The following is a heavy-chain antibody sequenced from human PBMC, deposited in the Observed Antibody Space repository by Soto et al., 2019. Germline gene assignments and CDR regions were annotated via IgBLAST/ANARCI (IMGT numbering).Heavy chain of an antibody. J-gene: IGHJ4*02. Sequence: GGSLRLSCAGSGFSFSSYGLSWVRQSPGRGLEWVAATSYDGNNSYYADSVKGRFIISRDNSKNTLDLEMETPRPEDTAVYYCAGVYYGGDSVNNFWGQGTPVTVSS. CDR3: AGVYYGGDSVNNF. CDR1: GFSFSSYG. V-gene: IGHV3-30-3*01. CDR2: TSYDGNNS. D-gene: IGHD2-21*02.